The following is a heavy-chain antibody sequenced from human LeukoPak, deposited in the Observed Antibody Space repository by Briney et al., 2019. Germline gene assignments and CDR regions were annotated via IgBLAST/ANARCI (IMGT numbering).Heavy chain of an antibody. J-gene: IGHJ3*02. CDR2: IYSDGST. CDR3: ARELRQHGVFDI. Sequence: GGSLRLSCAASGFTFSDYYMSWIRQAPGKGLEWVSEIYSDGSTYYAASVKGRFSISRDNSKNTVYLQMNSLRGEDTAVYYCARELRQHGVFDIWGQGTMVTVSS. D-gene: IGHD6-13*01. CDR1: GFTFSDYY. V-gene: IGHV3-53*01.